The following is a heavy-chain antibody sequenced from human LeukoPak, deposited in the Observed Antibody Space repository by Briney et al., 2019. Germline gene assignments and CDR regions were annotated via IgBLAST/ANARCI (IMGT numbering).Heavy chain of an antibody. CDR1: GGSVSSSFYY. J-gene: IGHJ4*02. CDR2: LYYRGST. CDR3: ARAATFSFDY. D-gene: IGHD2-15*01. Sequence: SPETLSLTCTLSGGSVSSSFYYWGWLRQPPGKGLEWIGRLYYRGSTHYNPSPKSRVTMSVDTSTTQFSLNLSSVAAADTAVFFCARAATFSFDYWGQGTLVTVSS. V-gene: IGHV4-39*01.